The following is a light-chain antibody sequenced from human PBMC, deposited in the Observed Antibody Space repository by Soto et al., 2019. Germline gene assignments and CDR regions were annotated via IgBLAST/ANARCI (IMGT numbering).Light chain of an antibody. Sequence: QSVLTQAPSASGAPGQRVFISCSGSNPTIGSNYVYWYQQFPGTAPKLLILRNNQRPSGVPDRFSASKSGTSASLAISGLRSEEEADYHFAAWDDNLRSVVFGGGTKLTVL. V-gene: IGLV1-47*01. CDR2: RNN. CDR3: AAWDDNLRSVV. J-gene: IGLJ2*01. CDR1: NPTIGSNY.